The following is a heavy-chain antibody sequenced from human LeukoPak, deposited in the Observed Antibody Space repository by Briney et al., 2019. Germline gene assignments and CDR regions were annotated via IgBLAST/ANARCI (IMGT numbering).Heavy chain of an antibody. CDR3: ARVRYDSSGYSYYFDY. CDR1: GFTFSSYS. V-gene: IGHV3-21*01. CDR2: ISSSSSYI. Sequence: GGSLRLSCAASGFTFSSYSMNWVRQAPGKGLEWVSSISSSSSYIYYADSVKGRFTISRDNAKNSLYLQMNSLRAEDTAVYYCARVRYDSSGYSYYFDYWGQGTLVTVSS. D-gene: IGHD3-22*01. J-gene: IGHJ4*02.